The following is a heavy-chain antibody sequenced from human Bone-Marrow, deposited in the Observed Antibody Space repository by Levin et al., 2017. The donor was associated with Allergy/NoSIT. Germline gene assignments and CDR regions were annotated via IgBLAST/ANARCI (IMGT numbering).Heavy chain of an antibody. CDR1: GFTFDDYA. J-gene: IGHJ4*02. D-gene: IGHD6-6*01. CDR2: VSWDGGST. Sequence: GASVKVSCVASGFTFDDYAMHWVRQAPGKGLEWVSLVSWDGGSTYYADSVKGRFSISRDNTKNSLYLHMNSLRPEDTALYYCAEAMEASSLFDSWGQGTLVTVSS. CDR3: AEAMEASSLFDS. V-gene: IGHV3-43D*03.